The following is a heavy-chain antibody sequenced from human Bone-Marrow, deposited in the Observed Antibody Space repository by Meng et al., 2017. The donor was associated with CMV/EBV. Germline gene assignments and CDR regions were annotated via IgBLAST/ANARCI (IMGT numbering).Heavy chain of an antibody. D-gene: IGHD3-22*01. V-gene: IGHV1-8*03. J-gene: IGHJ6*02. CDR1: GYTFTSYD. CDR3: ARWVSYYYGMDV. CDR2: MNPNSGNT. Sequence: ASVKVSCKASGYTFTSYDINWVRQATGQGLEWMGWMNPNSGNTGYAQKFQGRVTITRNTSISTAYMELSSLRSEDTAVYYCARWVSYYYGMDVWGQGTTVTVSS.